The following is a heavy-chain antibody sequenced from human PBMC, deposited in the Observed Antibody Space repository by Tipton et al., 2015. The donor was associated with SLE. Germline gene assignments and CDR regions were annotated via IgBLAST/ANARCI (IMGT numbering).Heavy chain of an antibody. CDR2: IFYNGNT. CDR3: ARGRGYLDWFDP. V-gene: IGHV4-38-2*02. Sequence: TLSLTCNVSGYYVTSDYWGWFRHSPAKGLEWLGNIFYNGNTFYNPSLKSRITISIDTSKNQFSLNLSSVTAADTAVYYCARGRGYLDWFDPWGQGTLVTVSS. D-gene: IGHD6-13*01. J-gene: IGHJ5*02. CDR1: GYYVTSDY.